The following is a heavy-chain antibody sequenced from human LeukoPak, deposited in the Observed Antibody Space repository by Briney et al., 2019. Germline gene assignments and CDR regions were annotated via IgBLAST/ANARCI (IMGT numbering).Heavy chain of an antibody. CDR3: ARKGSSGWYFDY. J-gene: IGHJ4*02. CDR1: GGSISSYY. D-gene: IGHD6-19*01. Sequence: SETLSLTRTVSGGSISSYYWSWIRQPPGKGLEWIGYIYYSGSTNYNPSLKSRVTISVDTSKNQFSLKLSSVTAADTAVYYCARKGSSGWYFDYWGQGTLVTVSS. V-gene: IGHV4-59*01. CDR2: IYYSGST.